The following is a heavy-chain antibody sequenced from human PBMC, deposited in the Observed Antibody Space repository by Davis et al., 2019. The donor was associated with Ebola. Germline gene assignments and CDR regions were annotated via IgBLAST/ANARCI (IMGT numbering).Heavy chain of an antibody. Sequence: SETLSLTCAVSGGSISSSNWWSWVRQPPGKGLEWIGEIYHSGSTNYNPSLKSRVTISVDKSKNQFSLKLSSVTAADTAVYYCARASGYYSPALDYWGQGTLVTVSS. V-gene: IGHV4-4*02. CDR2: IYHSGST. J-gene: IGHJ4*02. CDR1: GGSISSSNW. CDR3: ARASGYYSPALDY. D-gene: IGHD3-22*01.